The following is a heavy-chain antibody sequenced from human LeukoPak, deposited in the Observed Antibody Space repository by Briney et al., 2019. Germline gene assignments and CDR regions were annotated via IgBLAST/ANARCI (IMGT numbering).Heavy chain of an antibody. Sequence: GGSLRLSCAASGFTVSSNYMSLVRQAPGKGLEWVSVIYSGGSTYYADSVKGRFTISRDNSKNTLYLQMNSLRAEDTAVYYCNAYDILTGRAFDYWGQGTLVTVSS. J-gene: IGHJ4*02. CDR1: GFTVSSNY. CDR2: IYSGGST. D-gene: IGHD3-9*01. V-gene: IGHV3-53*01. CDR3: NAYDILTGRAFDY.